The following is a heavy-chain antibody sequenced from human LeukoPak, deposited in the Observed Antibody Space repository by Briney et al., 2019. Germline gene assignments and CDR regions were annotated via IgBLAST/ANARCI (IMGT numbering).Heavy chain of an antibody. CDR3: ARPPGRTGAFDI. Sequence: GGSLRLSCAASGFTFDDYAMHWVRQAPGKGLEWVSGISWNSGSIGYADSVKGRFTISRDNAKNSLYLQMNSLRAEDTAVYYCARPPGRTGAFDIWGQGTMVTVSS. CDR2: ISWNSGSI. V-gene: IGHV3-9*01. J-gene: IGHJ3*02. CDR1: GFTFDDYA. D-gene: IGHD3-10*01.